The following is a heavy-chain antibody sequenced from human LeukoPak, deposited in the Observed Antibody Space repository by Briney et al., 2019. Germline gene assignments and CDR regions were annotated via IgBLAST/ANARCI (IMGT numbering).Heavy chain of an antibody. J-gene: IGHJ4*02. Sequence: SQTLSLTCTVSGGSISRGDYYWSWIRQPPGKGLEWIGYIYYSGSTYYNPSLKGRVTISVDTSKNQFSLKLSSVTAADTAVYYCARDTSNWGTFDYWGQGTLVTVSS. CDR1: GGSISRGDYY. CDR2: IYYSGST. CDR3: ARDTSNWGTFDY. D-gene: IGHD7-27*01. V-gene: IGHV4-30-4*08.